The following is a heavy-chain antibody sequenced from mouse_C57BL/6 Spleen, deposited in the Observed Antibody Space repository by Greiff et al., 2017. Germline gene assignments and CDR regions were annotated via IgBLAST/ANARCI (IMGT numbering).Heavy chain of an antibody. CDR1: GYTFTSYW. V-gene: IGHV1-72*01. CDR3: ARDYYGSSYGDYFDY. CDR2: IDPNSGGT. Sequence: VQLQQPGAELVKPGASVKLSCKASGYTFTSYWMHWVKQRPGRGLEWIGRIDPNSGGTKYNEKFKSKATLTVDKPASTAYMQLSSLTSEDSAVYYCARDYYGSSYGDYFDYWGQGTTLTVSS. D-gene: IGHD1-1*01. J-gene: IGHJ2*01.